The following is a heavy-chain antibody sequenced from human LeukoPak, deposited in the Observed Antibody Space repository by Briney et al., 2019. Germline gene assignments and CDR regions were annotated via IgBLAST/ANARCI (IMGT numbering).Heavy chain of an antibody. CDR3: ARDFLATANDY. Sequence: GGSLRLSCAASRFSFSNYWMHWVRQAPGKGLVWVSSISSSSSYIYYADSVKGRFTISRDNAKNSLYLQMNSLRAEDTAVYYCARDFLATANDYWGQGTLVTVSS. CDR2: ISSSSSYI. D-gene: IGHD5-12*01. J-gene: IGHJ4*02. V-gene: IGHV3-21*01. CDR1: RFSFSNYW.